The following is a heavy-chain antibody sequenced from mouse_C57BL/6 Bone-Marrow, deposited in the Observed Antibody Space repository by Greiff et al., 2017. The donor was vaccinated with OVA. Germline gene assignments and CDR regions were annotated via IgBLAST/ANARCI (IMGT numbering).Heavy chain of an antibody. CDR3: ARGDPAWFAY. Sequence: EVQRVESGPGLVKPSQSLSLTCSVTGYSITSGYYWNWIRQFPGNKLEWMGYISYDGSNNYNPSLKNRISITRDTSKNQFFLKLNSVTTEDTATYYCARGDPAWFAYWGQGTLVTVSA. J-gene: IGHJ3*01. CDR1: GYSITSGYY. V-gene: IGHV3-6*01. CDR2: ISYDGSN.